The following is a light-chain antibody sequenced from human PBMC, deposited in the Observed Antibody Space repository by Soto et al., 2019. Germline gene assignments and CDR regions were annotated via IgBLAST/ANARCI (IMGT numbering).Light chain of an antibody. Sequence: EIVMTQSPATLSVPPGERVTLSCRASESVRSDLAWYQQKPGQTPRLLIYDGSTRAADIPVRFRGSGSGTEFTLTISSLQSEDFAVYYCQQYNDWPTITFGQGTRLETK. J-gene: IGKJ5*01. CDR3: QQYNDWPTIT. V-gene: IGKV3-15*01. CDR1: ESVRSD. CDR2: DGS.